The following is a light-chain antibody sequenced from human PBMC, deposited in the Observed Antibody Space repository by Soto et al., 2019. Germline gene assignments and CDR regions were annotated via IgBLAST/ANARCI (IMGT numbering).Light chain of an antibody. J-gene: IGLJ1*01. Sequence: QSVLTQPPSASGSPGQSVTLSCTGTSSDIGAYDYVSWYQQHPGKAPKLMIYEVTKRPSGVPDRFSGSKSGNTASLTVSGLLAEDEADYYCSSYAGSHDPYVCGTGTKLTVL. CDR3: SSYAGSHDPYV. CDR1: SSDIGAYDY. V-gene: IGLV2-8*01. CDR2: EVT.